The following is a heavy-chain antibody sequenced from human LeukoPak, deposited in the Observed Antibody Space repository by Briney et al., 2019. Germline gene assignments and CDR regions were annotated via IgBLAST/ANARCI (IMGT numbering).Heavy chain of an antibody. Sequence: GASVKVSFKLSVSTLTKISIDWVRQAPGKGLECMGTFGPQVGETIHAQKLQGRLKMTADTSTDTAYMEMSSLQSEDTAVYYCATGAMVYEYWGQGTLVTVSS. CDR3: ATGAMVYEY. D-gene: IGHD3-10*01. V-gene: IGHV1-24*01. CDR2: FGPQVGET. J-gene: IGHJ4*02. CDR1: VSTLTKIS.